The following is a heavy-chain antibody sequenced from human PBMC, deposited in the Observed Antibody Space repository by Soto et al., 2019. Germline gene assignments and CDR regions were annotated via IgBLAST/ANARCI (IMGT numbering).Heavy chain of an antibody. Sequence: EVALLDLGGHLVQPGGSLRLSCEGSGFSFPDYDMNWVRQTPGKVLEWVAAVGRFGNTYYRDSVRGRFTISRDDSRNTVYLQMNRLRVEDTAVYFCAKEGRLRSPAGDYFDSWAQGSLVTVSS. V-gene: IGHV3-23*01. J-gene: IGHJ4*02. CDR2: VGRFGNT. CDR3: AKEGRLRSPAGDYFDS. CDR1: GFSFPDYD. D-gene: IGHD3-10*01.